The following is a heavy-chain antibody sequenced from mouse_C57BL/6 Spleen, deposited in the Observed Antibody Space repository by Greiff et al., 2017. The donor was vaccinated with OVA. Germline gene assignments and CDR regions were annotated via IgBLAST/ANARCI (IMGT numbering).Heavy chain of an antibody. CDR2: LDPSDSYT. D-gene: IGHD1-1*01. J-gene: IGHJ2*01. Sequence: VQLQQSGAELVKPGASVKLSCKASGYTFTSYWMQWVKQRPGQGLEWIGELDPSDSYTNYNQKFKGKATLTVDTASSTAYMQLSSLTSEDSAVDYCSRRGTTVVAPFDYWGKGTTLTVSS. V-gene: IGHV1-50*01. CDR1: GYTFTSYW. CDR3: SRRGTTVVAPFDY.